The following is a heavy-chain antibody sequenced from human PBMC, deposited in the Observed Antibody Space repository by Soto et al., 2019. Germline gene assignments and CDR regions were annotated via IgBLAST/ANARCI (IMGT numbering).Heavy chain of an antibody. D-gene: IGHD6-19*01. Sequence: QVQLVESGGGVVQPGRSLRLSCAASGFTFSSYGMHWVRQAPGKGLEWVAVISYDGSNKYYADSVKGRFTISRDNSKNTLYLQMNSLRAEDTAVYYCAKASSGPPHFQHWDQGTLVTVSS. J-gene: IGHJ1*01. CDR1: GFTFSSYG. CDR2: ISYDGSNK. CDR3: AKASSGPPHFQH. V-gene: IGHV3-30*18.